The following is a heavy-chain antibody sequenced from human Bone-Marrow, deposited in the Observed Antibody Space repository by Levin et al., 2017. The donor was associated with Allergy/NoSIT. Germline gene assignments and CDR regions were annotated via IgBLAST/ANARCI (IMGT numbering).Heavy chain of an antibody. CDR1: VDSITNYY. CDR3: ARAYCAADCSSVPYFFYGMDV. J-gene: IGHJ6*02. V-gene: IGHV4-59*01. CDR2: IYNTGSA. D-gene: IGHD2-21*02. Sequence: NAGGSLRLSCNVSVDSITNYYWNWIRQPPGKALEWIGNIYNTGSANYNPSLKSRVTISVDTSKKQFSLQLTSVTPSDTAVYYCARAYCAADCSSVPYFFYGMDVWGQGATVTVSS.